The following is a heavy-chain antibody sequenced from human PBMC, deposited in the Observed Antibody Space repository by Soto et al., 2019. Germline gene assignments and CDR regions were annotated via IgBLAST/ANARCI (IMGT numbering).Heavy chain of an antibody. Sequence: PSETLSLTCTVSGGSISSYYWSWIRQPPGKGLEWIGYIYYSGSTNYNPSLKSRVTISVDTSKNQFSLKLSSVTAADTAVYYCARVAMYSSGWFTDLYYYCMDVWGKETTLTVSS. J-gene: IGHJ6*03. CDR3: ARVAMYSSGWFTDLYYYCMDV. V-gene: IGHV4-59*01. D-gene: IGHD6-13*01. CDR2: IYYSGST. CDR1: GGSISSYY.